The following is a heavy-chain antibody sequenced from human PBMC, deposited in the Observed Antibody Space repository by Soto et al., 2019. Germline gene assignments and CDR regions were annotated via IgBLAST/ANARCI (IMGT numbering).Heavy chain of an antibody. CDR2: IYSGGST. CDR1: GFTVSSNY. CDR3: AGPSSGWSAHTGLGYFDL. J-gene: IGHJ2*01. D-gene: IGHD6-19*01. V-gene: IGHV3-53*02. Sequence: EVQLVETGGGLIQPGGSLRLSCAASGFTVSSNYMSWVRQAPGKGLEWVSVIYSGGSTYYADSVKGRFTISRDNSKNTLYLQMNSLRAEDTAVYYCAGPSSGWSAHTGLGYFDLWGRGTLVTVSS.